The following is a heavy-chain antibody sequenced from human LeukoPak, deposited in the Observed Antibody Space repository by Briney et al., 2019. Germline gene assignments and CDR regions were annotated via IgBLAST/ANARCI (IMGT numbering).Heavy chain of an antibody. CDR3: ARGGSSGWYEQIDY. J-gene: IGHJ3*01. Sequence: SETLSLTCTVSGGSISSYYWSWIRQPPGKGLEWIGYIYYSGSANYNPSLKSRVTISVDTSKNQFSLKLSSVTAADTAVYYCARGGSSGWYEQIDYWGQGTMVTVSS. CDR2: IYYSGSA. D-gene: IGHD6-19*01. V-gene: IGHV4-59*01. CDR1: GGSISSYY.